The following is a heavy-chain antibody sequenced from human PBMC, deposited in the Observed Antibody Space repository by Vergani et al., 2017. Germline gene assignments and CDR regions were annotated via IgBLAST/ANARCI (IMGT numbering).Heavy chain of an antibody. CDR1: GFTFSSYG. Sequence: QVQLVESGGGVVQPGRSLRLSCAASGFTFSSYGMHWVRQAPGKGLEWVAVISYDGSNKYYADSVKGRFTISRDNSKNTLYLQMNSLRAEDTAVYYCATHAYDFWSGLNYWGQGTLVTVSS. D-gene: IGHD3-3*01. CDR3: ATHAYDFWSGLNY. V-gene: IGHV3-30*03. CDR2: ISYDGSNK. J-gene: IGHJ4*02.